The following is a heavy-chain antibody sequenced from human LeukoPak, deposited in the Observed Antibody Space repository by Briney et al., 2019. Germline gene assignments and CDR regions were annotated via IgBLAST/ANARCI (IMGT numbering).Heavy chain of an antibody. D-gene: IGHD2-2*01. CDR1: GVSFSGYY. CDR2: INHSGST. V-gene: IGHV4-34*01. J-gene: IGHJ6*03. CDR3: ARANIVVVPAAMRYYYYYYMDV. Sequence: SETLSLTCAVYGVSFSGYYLSWIRQPPGKGLEWIGEINHSGSTNYNPSLKSRVTISLDTSKKQFSLKLSSVTAADTAVYYCARANIVVVPAAMRYYYYYYMDVWGKGTTVTVSS.